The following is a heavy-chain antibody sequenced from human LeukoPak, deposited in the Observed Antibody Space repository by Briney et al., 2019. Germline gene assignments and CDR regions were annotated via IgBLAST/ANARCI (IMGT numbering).Heavy chain of an antibody. CDR1: GFTFSNAW. CDR3: ARDARVGSSWYLKAYYYYMDV. D-gene: IGHD6-13*01. CDR2: ISSSSSYI. Sequence: GGSLRLSCAASGFTFSNAWMSWVRQAPGKGLEWVSSISSSSSYIYYADSVKGRFTISRDNAKNSLYLQMNSLRAEDTAVYYCARDARVGSSWYLKAYYYYMDVWGKGTTVTVSS. J-gene: IGHJ6*03. V-gene: IGHV3-21*01.